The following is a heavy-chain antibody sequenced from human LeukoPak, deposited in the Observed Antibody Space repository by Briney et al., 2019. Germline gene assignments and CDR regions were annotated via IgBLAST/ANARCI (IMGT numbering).Heavy chain of an antibody. Sequence: GGSLRLSCAASGFTFSSYGMHWVRQAPGKGLEWVAVISYDGSNKFYADSVKGRFTISRDNSKNTLYLQMNSLRAEDTAVYYCAKEGSSGWYGDYWGQGTLVTVSS. CDR3: AKEGSSGWYGDY. J-gene: IGHJ4*02. CDR1: GFTFSSYG. CDR2: ISYDGSNK. V-gene: IGHV3-30*18. D-gene: IGHD6-19*01.